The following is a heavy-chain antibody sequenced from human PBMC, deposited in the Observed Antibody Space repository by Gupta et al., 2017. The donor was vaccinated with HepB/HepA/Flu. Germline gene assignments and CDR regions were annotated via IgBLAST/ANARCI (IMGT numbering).Heavy chain of an antibody. D-gene: IGHD2-21*01. V-gene: IGHV5-51*01. CDR2: IYIADSDT. J-gene: IGHJ2*01. Sequence: EVQLVQSGAEVKKPGESLKLSCKVSGYSFTSSWIGRVRQMPGKGLEWMGIIYIADSDTKYSPSFQGQVTISADKSINTAYLQWSRLKASDSAMYYCAKIASQNWYFDLWGRGTLVTVSS. CDR3: AKIASQNWYFDL. CDR1: GYSFTSSW.